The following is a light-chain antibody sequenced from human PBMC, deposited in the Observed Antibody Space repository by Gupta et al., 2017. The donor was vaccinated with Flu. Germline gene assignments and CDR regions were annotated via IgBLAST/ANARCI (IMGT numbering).Light chain of an antibody. V-gene: IGLV2-23*02. CDR2: DVA. J-gene: IGLJ3*02. Sequence: SITISCTGTSSNVGNYNLVSWYQQPPAKAPKLIIYDVAKRPAGVAYRFSGSRSGNTASLTISGLQAEDEADYYCCSYSGSTTWLFGGGTKVTVL. CDR1: SSNVGNYNL. CDR3: CSYSGSTTWL.